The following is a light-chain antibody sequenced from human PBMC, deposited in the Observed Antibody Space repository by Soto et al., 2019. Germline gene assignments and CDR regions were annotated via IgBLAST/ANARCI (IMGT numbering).Light chain of an antibody. CDR1: SSNIGAGYD. Sequence: QSVLTQPPSVSGAPGQRVTISCTGGSSNIGAGYDVHWYQQLPETAPKLLIYDNQKRPSGIPDRFSASKSGTSATLDITGLHTGDEADYYCGTWDSSLTIGVIFGGGTKLTVL. V-gene: IGLV1-51*01. J-gene: IGLJ2*01. CDR3: GTWDSSLTIGVI. CDR2: DNQ.